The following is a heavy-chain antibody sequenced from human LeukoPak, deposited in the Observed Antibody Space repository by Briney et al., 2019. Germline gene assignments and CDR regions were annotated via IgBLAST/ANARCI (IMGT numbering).Heavy chain of an antibody. CDR2: ISTYNGNT. V-gene: IGHV1-18*01. CDR1: GYTFNTYG. D-gene: IGHD1-1*01. CDR3: ARDAIQGRLTSDY. J-gene: IGHJ4*02. Sequence: ASVKVSCKASGYTFNTYGISWVRPAPGQGLEWMGWISTYNGNTNYAQNLQGRVTMTTDTSTSTAYMELRSLRFDDTAVYYCARDAIQGRLTSDYWGQGTLVTVSS.